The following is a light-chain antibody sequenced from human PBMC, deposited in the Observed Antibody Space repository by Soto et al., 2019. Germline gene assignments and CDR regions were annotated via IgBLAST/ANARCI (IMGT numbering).Light chain of an antibody. Sequence: IGLTQSPGTLSLSPGERSTLSFMSSQSVWGTYLAWYQHKPGQAPRLLIYGASNRASGIPDRFSGSGSGTEFTLTISSLQSEDFAVYYCQHHYNWPITFGQGTRLEIK. V-gene: IGKV3-20*01. CDR1: QSVWGTY. J-gene: IGKJ5*01. CDR2: GAS. CDR3: QHHYNWPIT.